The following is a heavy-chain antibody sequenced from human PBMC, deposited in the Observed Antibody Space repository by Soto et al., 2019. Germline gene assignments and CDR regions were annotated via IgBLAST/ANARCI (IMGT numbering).Heavy chain of an antibody. J-gene: IGHJ4*02. D-gene: IGHD2-21*02. CDR1: GGSISSGDYY. V-gene: IGHV4-30-4*01. Sequence: PSETLSLTCTVSGGSISSGDYYWSWIRQPPGKGLEWIGYIYYTGSTYYNPSLTSRLTISVDTSNNQFSLKLSSVTAADTAVYYCARVRSLAVTPRDCFDYWGQGTLVTVSS. CDR2: IYYTGST. CDR3: ARVRSLAVTPRDCFDY.